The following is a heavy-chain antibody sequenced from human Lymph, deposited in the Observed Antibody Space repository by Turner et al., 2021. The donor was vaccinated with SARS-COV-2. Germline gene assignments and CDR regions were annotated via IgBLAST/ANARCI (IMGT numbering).Heavy chain of an antibody. CDR3: ARGRYSGGGMDV. D-gene: IGHD1-26*01. CDR2: MNPNSGNT. J-gene: IGHJ6*02. Sequence: QVQLVQSGAEVKKPGAAVKVSCKAPGYTFTSYDINWVRQATGEGLEWMGWMNPNSGNTGYAQKFQGRVTMTRNTSISTAYMELSSLRSEDTAVYYCARGRYSGGGMDVWGQGTTVTVSS. CDR1: GYTFTSYD. V-gene: IGHV1-8*02.